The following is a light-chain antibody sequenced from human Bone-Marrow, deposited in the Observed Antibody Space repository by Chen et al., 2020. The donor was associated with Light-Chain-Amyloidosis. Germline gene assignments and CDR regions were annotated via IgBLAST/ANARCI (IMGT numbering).Light chain of an antibody. CDR1: QSVLTSSKNKNY. Sequence: DIVMTQSPDSLAVSLGERATINCKSSQSVLTSSKNKNYLAWYQQKPGQPPKLLIYWASTRESGVPDRFSGSGSGTEFTLKISRVEAEDVGVYYCMQALQTSFTFGPGTKVDIK. J-gene: IGKJ3*01. CDR2: WAS. CDR3: MQALQTSFT. V-gene: IGKV4-1*01.